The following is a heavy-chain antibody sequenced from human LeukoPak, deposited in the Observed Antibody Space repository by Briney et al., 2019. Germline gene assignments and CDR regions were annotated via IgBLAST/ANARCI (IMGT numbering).Heavy chain of an antibody. J-gene: IGHJ4*02. CDR1: GYTFTSYG. CDR2: ISAYNGNT. CDR3: ARVRGGYSSSWYPSD. V-gene: IGHV1-18*01. Sequence: ASVKVSCKASGYTFTSYGISWVRQAPGQGLEWMGWISAYNGNTNYAQKLQGRVTMTTDTSTSTAYMELRSLRSDDTAVYYCARVRGGYSSSWYPSDWGQGTLVTVSS. D-gene: IGHD6-13*01.